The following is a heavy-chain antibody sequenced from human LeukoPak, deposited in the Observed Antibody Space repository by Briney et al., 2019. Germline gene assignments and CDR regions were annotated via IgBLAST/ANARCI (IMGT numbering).Heavy chain of an antibody. CDR1: GFTFSRHA. Sequence: GGSLRLSCAASGFTFSRHAMHWVRQAPGKGLEWVAVISYDGKNKYYAHSVKGRFTISRDNSKNTLYVEINNLKPDDTANYYCAREAEAFDIWGQGTMVTVSS. CDR2: ISYDGKNK. J-gene: IGHJ3*02. V-gene: IGHV3-30*04. CDR3: AREAEAFDI.